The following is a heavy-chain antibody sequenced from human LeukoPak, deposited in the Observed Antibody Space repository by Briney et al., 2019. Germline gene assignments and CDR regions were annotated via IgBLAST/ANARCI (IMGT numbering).Heavy chain of an antibody. Sequence: SETLSLTCTVSGGSISSYYWSWIRQPPGKGLEWIGYIYYSGSTNYNPSLKSRVTISVDTSKNQFSLKLSSVTAADTAVYYCARLDYSSSYDNWFDPWGQGTLVTVPS. V-gene: IGHV4-59*01. D-gene: IGHD6-6*01. CDR3: ARLDYSSSYDNWFDP. J-gene: IGHJ5*02. CDR1: GGSISSYY. CDR2: IYYSGST.